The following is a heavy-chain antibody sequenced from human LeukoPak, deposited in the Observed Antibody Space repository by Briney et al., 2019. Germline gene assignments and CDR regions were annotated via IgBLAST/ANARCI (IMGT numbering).Heavy chain of an antibody. D-gene: IGHD3-10*01. J-gene: IGHJ6*02. Sequence: SETLSLTCAVYGGSFRGYYWSWIRQPPGKGLEWIGEINHSGSTNYNPSLKSRVTISVDTSKNQFSLKLSSVTAADTAVYYCARGALTMVRGVGYYYYGMDVWGQGTTVTVSS. CDR3: ARGALTMVRGVGYYYYGMDV. CDR2: INHSGST. CDR1: GGSFRGYY. V-gene: IGHV4-34*01.